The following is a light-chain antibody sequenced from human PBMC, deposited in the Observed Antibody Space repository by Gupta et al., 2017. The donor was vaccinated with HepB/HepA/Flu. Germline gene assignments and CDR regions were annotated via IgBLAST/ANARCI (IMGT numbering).Light chain of an antibody. CDR3: QQYGTSPKFT. J-gene: IGKJ3*01. CDR1: QSVSSSY. CDR2: GAS. Sequence: EIVLTQSPGTLSLSPGERATLSCRASQSVSSSYLAWYQQKPGQAPRLLIYGASNRATGLPDRFSGSGYGTDFTLTISRLEPEDFAVYYCQQYGTSPKFTFGHWTKVDIK. V-gene: IGKV3-20*01.